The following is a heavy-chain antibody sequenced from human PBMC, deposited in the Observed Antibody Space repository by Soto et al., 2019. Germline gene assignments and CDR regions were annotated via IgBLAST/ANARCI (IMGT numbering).Heavy chain of an antibody. CDR2: MKSNGAT. CDR3: TADLSPPEGPSYPIDY. D-gene: IGHD1-26*01. CDR1: GFTFNNAW. J-gene: IGHJ4*02. V-gene: IGHV3-15*01. Sequence: EVQLVESGGGLVTPGGSLRLSCVVSGFTFNNAWMNWVRQAPGKGLEWVGRMKSNGATDYAAFVKGRFTFSRDDSRGTLYLQMSSLETEDTAVYYCTADLSPPEGPSYPIDYWGQGTLVTVSS.